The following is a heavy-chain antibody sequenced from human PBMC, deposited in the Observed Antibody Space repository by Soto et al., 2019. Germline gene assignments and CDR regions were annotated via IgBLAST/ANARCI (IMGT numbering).Heavy chain of an antibody. Sequence: QVQLQESGPGLVKPSQTLSLTCTVSGGSISSGDYYWSWIRQPPGKGLEWIGYIYYSGSTYYNPSLNSRVTXSXDXXKNQFSRKLDSGTAADTAVYYCASVGGFGATTIDYWGQGTLVTVSS. CDR1: GGSISSGDYY. CDR2: IYYSGST. V-gene: IGHV4-30-4*01. D-gene: IGHD3-10*01. J-gene: IGHJ4*02. CDR3: ASVGGFGATTIDY.